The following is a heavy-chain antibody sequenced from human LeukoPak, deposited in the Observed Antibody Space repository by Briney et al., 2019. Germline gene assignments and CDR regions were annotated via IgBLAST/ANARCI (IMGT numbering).Heavy chain of an antibody. CDR2: IASSGTYI. CDR1: GFSFSSYA. CDR3: STAKFDY. V-gene: IGHV3-21*01. Sequence: GGSLRLSCAASGFSFSSYAMSWVRQAPGKGLEWVSCIASSGTYIYYADSVKGRFTISRDDAKKSLYLQMDSLRAEDTAVYYCSTAKFDYWGRGTLVTVSS. J-gene: IGHJ4*02.